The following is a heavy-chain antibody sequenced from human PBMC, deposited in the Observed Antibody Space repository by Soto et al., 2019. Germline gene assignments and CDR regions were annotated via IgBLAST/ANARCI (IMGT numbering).Heavy chain of an antibody. CDR1: GFTLSSNT. Sequence: PGGSLRLSCAVSGFTLSSNTINWVRQAPGKGLEWVSSIGSSANYIHYADSVKGRFIISRDNAKNSVYLQMNSLRAEDSAVYYCTREVGLSRFDYWGQGTQVTVSS. CDR3: TREVGLSRFDY. CDR2: IGSSANYI. D-gene: IGHD1-26*01. J-gene: IGHJ4*02. V-gene: IGHV3-21*01.